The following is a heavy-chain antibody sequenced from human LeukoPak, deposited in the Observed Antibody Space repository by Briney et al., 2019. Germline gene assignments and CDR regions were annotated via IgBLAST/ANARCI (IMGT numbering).Heavy chain of an antibody. Sequence: GGSLRLSCAASGFTFSSFGMNWVRQAPGKGLEWVTFIRYDGIAIQYADSVKGRFTISRDNSKNALYLQMNTLRAEDTAVYYCARDRHKYNYDSGGYPPYWGQGTLVTVSS. D-gene: IGHD3-22*01. V-gene: IGHV3-30*02. CDR3: ARDRHKYNYDSGGYPPY. CDR1: GFTFSSFG. CDR2: IRYDGIAI. J-gene: IGHJ4*02.